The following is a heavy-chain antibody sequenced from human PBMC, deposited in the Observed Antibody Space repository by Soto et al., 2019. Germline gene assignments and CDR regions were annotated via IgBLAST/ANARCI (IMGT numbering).Heavy chain of an antibody. V-gene: IGHV4-59*01. D-gene: IGHD3-22*01. CDR1: GGSISSYY. J-gene: IGHJ6*02. CDR2: ISYSGST. Sequence: QVQLQESGPGLVKPSETLSLTCTVSGGSISSYYWSWIRQPPGKGLEWIGYISYSGSTNYNPALKSRVTISVDTSKNQFSLKLSSVTAADTAVYYCARDTVVITTWTFFGMDVWGQGTTVTGSS. CDR3: ARDTVVITTWTFFGMDV.